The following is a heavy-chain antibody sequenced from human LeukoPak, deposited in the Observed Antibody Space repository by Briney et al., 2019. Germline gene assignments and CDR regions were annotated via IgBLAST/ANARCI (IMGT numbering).Heavy chain of an antibody. Sequence: GGSLRLSCAASGLTFSTYWMHWVRQAPGKGLVWVSRIRPEGTTTAYADSVKGRFTISRDNAENTLFLQMNSLSAEDTAVYYCARDLDWILFDYWGQGTLVTVSS. V-gene: IGHV3-74*03. J-gene: IGHJ4*02. CDR1: GLTFSTYW. CDR3: ARDLDWILFDY. CDR2: IRPEGTTT. D-gene: IGHD3-9*01.